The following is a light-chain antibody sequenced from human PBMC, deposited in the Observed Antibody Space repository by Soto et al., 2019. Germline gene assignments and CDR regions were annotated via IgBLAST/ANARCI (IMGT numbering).Light chain of an antibody. Sequence: QSALTQPASVSGSPGQSITISCTGTNSDIGSYNYVSWYQQHPGKAPKLIIYAVRDRPSGVSSRFSGSKSGNTDSLTISGLQAEDEAEYYCTSYTTSGTLFGTGTKLTVL. CDR2: AVR. V-gene: IGLV2-14*01. J-gene: IGLJ1*01. CDR3: TSYTTSGTL. CDR1: NSDIGSYNY.